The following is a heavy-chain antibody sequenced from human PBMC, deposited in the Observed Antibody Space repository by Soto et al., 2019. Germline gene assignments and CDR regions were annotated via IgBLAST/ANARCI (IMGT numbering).Heavy chain of an antibody. CDR1: GFTFSNYG. CDR3: AKEGPITNWYFDY. V-gene: IGHV3-30*18. Sequence: QVQLVESEGGVVQPGRSLRLSCTASGFTFSNYGMHWVRQAPGKGREWVTVISYDGNVAYYADSVKGRFTSSRDNSKNTLYLQMNSLRTEDTAVYYCAKEGPITNWYFDYWGQGPLVTVSS. D-gene: IGHD1-1*01. J-gene: IGHJ4*02. CDR2: ISYDGNVA.